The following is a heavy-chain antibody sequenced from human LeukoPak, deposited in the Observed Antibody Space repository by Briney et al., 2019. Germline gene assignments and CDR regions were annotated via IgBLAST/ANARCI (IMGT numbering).Heavy chain of an antibody. Sequence: GASVKVSCKASGYTFTGYYMHWVRQAPGQGLEWMGWINPNSGGTNYAQKFQGRVTMTRDTSISTAYMELSRLRSDDTAVYYCARTRPSIRPVTLPVWFDPWGQGTLVTVSS. J-gene: IGHJ5*02. CDR2: INPNSGGT. CDR3: ARTRPSIRPVTLPVWFDP. D-gene: IGHD4-17*01. V-gene: IGHV1-2*02. CDR1: GYTFTGYY.